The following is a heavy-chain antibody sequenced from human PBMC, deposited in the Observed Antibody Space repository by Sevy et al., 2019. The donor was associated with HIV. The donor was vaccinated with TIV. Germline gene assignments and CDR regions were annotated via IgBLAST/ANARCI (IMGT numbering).Heavy chain of an antibody. D-gene: IGHD3-16*01. J-gene: IGHJ4*02. Sequence: GGSLRLSCAASGFTFSSYSMNWVRQAPGKGLEWVSSISSSSSYIYYADSVKGRFTISRDNAKNTLYLQMNSLRAEDTAVYYCARHRGGVVDYWGQGTLVTVSS. CDR1: GFTFSSYS. V-gene: IGHV3-21*01. CDR3: ARHRGGVVDY. CDR2: ISSSSSYI.